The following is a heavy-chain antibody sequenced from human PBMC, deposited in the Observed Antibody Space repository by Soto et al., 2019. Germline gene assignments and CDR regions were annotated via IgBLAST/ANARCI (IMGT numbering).Heavy chain of an antibody. CDR3: ARSGGPYWELQRDYYYGMDV. CDR2: ISSSSSYI. V-gene: IGHV3-21*01. J-gene: IGHJ6*02. D-gene: IGHD1-26*01. Sequence: EVQLVESGGGLVKPGGSLRLSCAASGFTFSSYSMNWVRQAPGNGLEWVSSISSSSSYIYYADSVKGRFTISRDNAKNSQYLQMNSLRAEDTAVYYCARSGGPYWELQRDYYYGMDVWGQGTTVTVSS. CDR1: GFTFSSYS.